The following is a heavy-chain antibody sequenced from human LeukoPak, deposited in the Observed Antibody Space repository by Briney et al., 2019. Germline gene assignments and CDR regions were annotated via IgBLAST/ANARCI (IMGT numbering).Heavy chain of an antibody. V-gene: IGHV5-51*01. D-gene: IGHD2-21*02. Sequence: GESLKISCKGSGYSFTSYWIGWVRQMPGKGLEWMGIIYPGDSDTRYSPSFQGQVTISADKSISTAYLQWSSLKASDTAMYYCASDRTYCGGDCTTVAFDIWGQGTMVTVSS. CDR1: GYSFTSYW. CDR3: ASDRTYCGGDCTTVAFDI. J-gene: IGHJ3*02. CDR2: IYPGDSDT.